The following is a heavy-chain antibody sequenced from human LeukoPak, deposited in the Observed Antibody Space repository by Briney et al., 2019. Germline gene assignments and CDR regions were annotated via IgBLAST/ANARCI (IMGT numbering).Heavy chain of an antibody. J-gene: IGHJ4*02. D-gene: IGHD3-16*01. Sequence: GASVKVSCEASGGTFSSYAISWVRQAPGQGLEWMGGIIPIFGTANYAQKFQGRVTITADESTSTAYMELSSLRSEDTAVYYCARGSYEYVWGTHSNYWGQGTLVTVSS. CDR2: IIPIFGTA. V-gene: IGHV1-69*13. CDR1: GGTFSSYA. CDR3: ARGSYEYVWGTHSNY.